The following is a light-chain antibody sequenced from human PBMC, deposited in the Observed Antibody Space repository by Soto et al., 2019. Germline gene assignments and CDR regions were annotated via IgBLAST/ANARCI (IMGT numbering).Light chain of an antibody. V-gene: IGKV1-5*01. CDR1: QSISSW. Sequence: DIQTTQSPSTLSASVGDRVTITCRASQSISSWVAWYQQKPGKAPKLLIYDASSLEIGVPSKFSASGSGTEFTLTISGLQPDDFTTYYCQRYNSYSFGGGTKVEIK. J-gene: IGKJ4*01. CDR3: QRYNSYS. CDR2: DAS.